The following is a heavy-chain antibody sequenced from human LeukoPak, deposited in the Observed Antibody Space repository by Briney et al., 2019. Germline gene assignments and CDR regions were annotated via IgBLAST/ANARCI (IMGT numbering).Heavy chain of an antibody. J-gene: IGHJ3*02. D-gene: IGHD5-12*01. Sequence: SGTLSLTCAVSGGSISSTNWWNWVRQPPGRGLEWIGEIYHSGSTNYNPSLKSRVTISVDKSKNQFSLKLSSVTAADTALYYCARSQDVDVVTTHRPLHIWGQGTVVTVSS. CDR3: ARSQDVDVVTTHRPLHI. CDR2: IYHSGST. V-gene: IGHV4-4*02. CDR1: GGSISSTNW.